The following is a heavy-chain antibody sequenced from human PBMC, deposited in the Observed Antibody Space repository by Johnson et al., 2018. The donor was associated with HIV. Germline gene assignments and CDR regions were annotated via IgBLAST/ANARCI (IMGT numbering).Heavy chain of an antibody. CDR2: IDSNGGGT. V-gene: IGHV3-64*07. J-gene: IGHJ3*01. Sequence: VQLVESGGDLVQPGGSLRLSCVASGFTFSNYAMHWVRQAPGKGLEFVAAIDSNGGGTYYADSVQGRFPLSRDNSKNTLYLKMGSLRVEDMAVYYCARVGSGSYYARDAFDVWGQGTMVTVSS. CDR1: GFTFSNYA. CDR3: ARVGSGSYYARDAFDV. D-gene: IGHD3-10*01.